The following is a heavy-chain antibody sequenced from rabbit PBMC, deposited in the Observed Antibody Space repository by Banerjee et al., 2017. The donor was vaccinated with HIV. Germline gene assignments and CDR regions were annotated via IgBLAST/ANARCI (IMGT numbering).Heavy chain of an antibody. V-gene: IGHV1S45*01. CDR3: ARDTGSSFSSYGMDL. CDR2: IAGSSSAFT. CDR1: GFSFSSSDY. J-gene: IGHJ6*01. Sequence: QEQLEESGGGLVKPEGSLTLTCKASGFSFSSSDYICWVRQGPGKGLEWLSCIAGSSSAFTYSATWAKGRFTISKTSSTTVTLQMTSLTVADTATYFCARDTGSSFSSYGMDLWGQGTLVTVS. D-gene: IGHD8-1*01.